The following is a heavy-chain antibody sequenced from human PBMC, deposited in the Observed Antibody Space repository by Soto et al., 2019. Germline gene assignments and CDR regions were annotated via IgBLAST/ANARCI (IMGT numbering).Heavy chain of an antibody. J-gene: IGHJ4*02. Sequence: QVQLQESGPGLVKPSQTLSLTCTVSGGSISSGGYYWSWIRQHPGTGLEWIGYIYYSGSTYYNPSLKSRVTISVDTSKNQFALKLSAVTAAETAVYFCANQGGSGNILVVWGQGTLVIVSS. D-gene: IGHD3-10*01. CDR2: IYYSGST. CDR3: ANQGGSGNILVV. CDR1: GGSISSGGYY. V-gene: IGHV4-31*03.